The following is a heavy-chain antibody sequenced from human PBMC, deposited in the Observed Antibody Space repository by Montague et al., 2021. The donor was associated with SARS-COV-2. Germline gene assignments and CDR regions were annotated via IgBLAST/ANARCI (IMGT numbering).Heavy chain of an antibody. Sequence: SETLSLTCAVYGGSFSGCYWSWIRQPPGKGLEWIGEINHSGSTNXXPSLKSRVTISVDTSKNQFSLKLSYVTAADTAVYYCARARQDVVVPALGIGAYYYYYYMDVWGKGTTVTVSS. CDR2: INHSGST. CDR1: GGSFSGCY. J-gene: IGHJ6*03. V-gene: IGHV4-34*01. D-gene: IGHD2-2*01. CDR3: ARARQDVVVPALGIGAYYYYYYMDV.